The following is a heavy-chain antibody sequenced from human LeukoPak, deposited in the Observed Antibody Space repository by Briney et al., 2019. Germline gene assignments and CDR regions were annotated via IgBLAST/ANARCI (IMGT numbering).Heavy chain of an antibody. CDR2: INHSGST. CDR1: GGSFSGYY. CDR3: AGGPRSWYYYDSSGYYYY. D-gene: IGHD3-22*01. Sequence: PSETLSLTCAVYGGSFSGYYWSWIRQPPGKGLEWIGEINHSGSTNYNPSLKSRVTISVDTSKNQFSLKLSSVTAADTAVYYCAGGPRSWYYYDSSGYYYYWGQGTLVTVSS. J-gene: IGHJ4*02. V-gene: IGHV4-34*01.